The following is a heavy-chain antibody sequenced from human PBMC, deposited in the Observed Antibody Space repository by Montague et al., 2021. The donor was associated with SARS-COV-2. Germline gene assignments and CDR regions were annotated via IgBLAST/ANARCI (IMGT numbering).Heavy chain of an antibody. CDR3: AGHGHEGANTYYFGLDV. V-gene: IGHV4-59*08. J-gene: IGHJ6*02. CDR1: GGSISNYY. CDR2: IHYSGST. Sequence: SETLSLTCTVSGGSISNYYWSWIRQPQGKGLEWIGYIHYSGSTSSHPYLKGRVPISIDTYKNQFALNLSPVTAAYTDIYYCAGHGHEGANTYYFGLDVWGQGTTVTVSS. D-gene: IGHD1-26*01.